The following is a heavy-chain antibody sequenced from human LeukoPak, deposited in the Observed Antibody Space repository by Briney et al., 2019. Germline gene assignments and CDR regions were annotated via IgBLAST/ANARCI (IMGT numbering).Heavy chain of an antibody. CDR1: GGSFSGYY. CDR2: INHSGSA. V-gene: IGHV4-34*01. J-gene: IGHJ6*02. CDR3: GLLWFGELFNYGMDV. Sequence: PSETLSLTCAVSGGSFSGYYWTWIRQPPGKGLEWIGEINHSGSANYNPSLMSRVTISLDTSKNQFSLKLSSVTAADTAVYYCGLLWFGELFNYGMDVWGQGTTVTVSS. D-gene: IGHD3-10*01.